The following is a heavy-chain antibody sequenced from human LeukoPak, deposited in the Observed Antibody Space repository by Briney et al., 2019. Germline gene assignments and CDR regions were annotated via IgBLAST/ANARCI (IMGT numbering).Heavy chain of an antibody. CDR2: IIPIFGTA. D-gene: IGHD3-10*01. V-gene: IGHV1-69*06. CDR1: GYTFTSYA. Sequence: SVKVSCKASGYTFTSYAISWVRQAPGQGLEWMGGIIPIFGTANYAQKFQGRVTITADKSTSTAYMELSSLRSEDTAVYYCASSHSMVRGVIDAFDIWGQGTMVTVSS. J-gene: IGHJ3*02. CDR3: ASSHSMVRGVIDAFDI.